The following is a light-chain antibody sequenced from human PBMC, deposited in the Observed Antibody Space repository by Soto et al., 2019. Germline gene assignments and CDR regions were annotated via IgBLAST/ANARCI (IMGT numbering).Light chain of an antibody. CDR3: QVRYGWYM. J-gene: IGKJ1*01. CDR2: DAS. Sequence: IVLTKSPATLSLSPGERAALSCRASQSVSTSLAWYQHKPGQAPRLIIYDASKRAPGLPARFSGSGSGTDFTLTISGLEREYFAVYWFQVRYGWYMLGQWIKGEI. CDR1: QSVSTS. V-gene: IGKV3-11*01.